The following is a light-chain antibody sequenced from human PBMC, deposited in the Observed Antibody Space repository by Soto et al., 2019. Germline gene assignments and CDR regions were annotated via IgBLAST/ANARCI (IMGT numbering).Light chain of an antibody. CDR1: QIVGGGT. Sequence: EIVLTQSPGTLSLSPGERATLSCRASQIVGGGTLAWFQQRPGQAPRLVIYGASNRAAGIPDRFSGSGSGTDFTLTVSRLEPEDFAMYYCQQYHWAPDTFGQGTRLEIK. CDR3: QQYHWAPDT. CDR2: GAS. V-gene: IGKV3-20*01. J-gene: IGKJ5*01.